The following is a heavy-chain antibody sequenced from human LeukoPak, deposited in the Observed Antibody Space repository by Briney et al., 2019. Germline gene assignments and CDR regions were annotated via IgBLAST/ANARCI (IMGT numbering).Heavy chain of an antibody. Sequence: PGGSLRLSCAASGFTFSSYTMNWVRQAPGKGLEWVSSISSSSTYIYYADSVKGRFTISRDNAKNSLYLQMNSLRAEDTAVYYCARDNPYYGDYWGQGTLVTVSS. V-gene: IGHV3-21*01. CDR3: ARDNPYYGDY. CDR2: ISSSSTYI. CDR1: GFTFSSYT. J-gene: IGHJ4*02.